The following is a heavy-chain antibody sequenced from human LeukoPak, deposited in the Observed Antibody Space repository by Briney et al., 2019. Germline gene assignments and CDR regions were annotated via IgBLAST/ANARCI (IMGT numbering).Heavy chain of an antibody. CDR2: IGTAGEI. J-gene: IGHJ2*01. V-gene: IGHV3-13*01. Sequence: GGSLRLSCAASGFTFSSYDIHWVRQATGKGLEWVPGIGTAGEIYYPGSVKGRFTISRENAKNSLYLQMNSLRAGDTAVYYCARAAYSSTWYSRYFDLWGRGTLVTVSS. CDR1: GFTFSSYD. CDR3: ARAAYSSTWYSRYFDL. D-gene: IGHD6-13*01.